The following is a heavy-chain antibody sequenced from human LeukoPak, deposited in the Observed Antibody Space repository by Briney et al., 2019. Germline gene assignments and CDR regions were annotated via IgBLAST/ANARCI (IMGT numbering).Heavy chain of an antibody. J-gene: IGHJ3*02. V-gene: IGHV1-69*13. CDR1: GGTFSSYA. CDR3: AREFVTYYDSSGYRDAFDI. CDR2: IIPIFGTA. Sequence: ASVTVSFTASGGTFSSYAISWVRQAPGQGLEWMGGIIPIFGTANYAQKFQGRVTITADESTSTAYMELSSLRSEDTVVYYCAREFVTYYDSSGYRDAFDIWGQGTMVTVSS. D-gene: IGHD3-22*01.